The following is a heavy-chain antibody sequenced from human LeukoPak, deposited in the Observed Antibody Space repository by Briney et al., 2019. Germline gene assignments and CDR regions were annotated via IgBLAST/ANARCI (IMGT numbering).Heavy chain of an antibody. V-gene: IGHV3-72*01. CDR2: IRRGDNSYTT. CDR1: GFTFSDYI. CDR3: SRDGGEGGNSAFDI. D-gene: IGHD3-16*01. Sequence: GGSLRLSCAASGFTFSDYILDWVRQAPGKGLECVGRIRRGDNSYTTDYAASVKGRFTISRDDSKNSLYLHMNSLKTEDTAVYHCSRDGGEGGNSAFDIWGQGTMVTVSS. J-gene: IGHJ3*02.